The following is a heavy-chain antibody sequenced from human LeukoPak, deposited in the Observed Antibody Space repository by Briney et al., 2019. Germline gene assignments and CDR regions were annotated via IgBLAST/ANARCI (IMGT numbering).Heavy chain of an antibody. CDR1: GITLSNYG. CDR2: ISDSGGRT. D-gene: IGHD3-22*01. CDR3: AKRGVVIRVILVGFHKEAYYFDS. J-gene: IGHJ4*02. Sequence: GGSLRLSCAVSGITLSNYGMSWVRQAPGKGLEWVAGISDSGGRTNYADSVKGRFTSSRDNPKNTVYLQMNSLRPEDTAVYFCAKRGVVIRVILVGFHKEAYYFDSWGQGALVTVSS. V-gene: IGHV3-23*01.